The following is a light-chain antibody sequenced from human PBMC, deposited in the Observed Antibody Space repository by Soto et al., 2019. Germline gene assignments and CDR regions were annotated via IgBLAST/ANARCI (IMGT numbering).Light chain of an antibody. Sequence: EKVMTQSPATLSVSPGERATLSCRASQSVGSDLAWYQQKPGQAPRLLIYGASTRATDIPARFSGSGSGTEFTLTISSLQSEDFAVYYCQQYAFSQGYTFGQGTTLEIK. J-gene: IGKJ2*01. CDR2: GAS. V-gene: IGKV3-15*01. CDR3: QQYAFSQGYT. CDR1: QSVGSD.